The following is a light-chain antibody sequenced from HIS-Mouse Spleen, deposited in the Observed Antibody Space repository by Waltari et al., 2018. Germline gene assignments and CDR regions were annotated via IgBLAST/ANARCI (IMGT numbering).Light chain of an antibody. CDR2: EGS. CDR3: CSYAGSSTFEV. V-gene: IGLV2-23*03. CDR1: SRDVGRYNL. Sequence: QSALTQPASVSGSPGQSITISCPGTSRDVGRYNLVPWYQQHPGKAPKLMIYEGSKRPSGVSNRFSGSKSGNTASLTISGLQAEDEADYYCCSYAGSSTFEVFGGGTKLTVL. J-gene: IGLJ2*01.